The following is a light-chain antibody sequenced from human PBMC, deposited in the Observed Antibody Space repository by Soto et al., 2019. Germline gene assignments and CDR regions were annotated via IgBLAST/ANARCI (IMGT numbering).Light chain of an antibody. V-gene: IGLV2-23*01. CDR3: CSYAGTAYV. Sequence: QSALAQPASVSGSPGQSITISCTGTSRDIGGYNLVSWYQQHPGRAPKLMIYEGNKRPSRVSNRFSASKSGNTAALTISGLQDEDEADYYCCSYAGTAYVFGTGTKVTVL. CDR1: SRDIGGYNL. CDR2: EGN. J-gene: IGLJ1*01.